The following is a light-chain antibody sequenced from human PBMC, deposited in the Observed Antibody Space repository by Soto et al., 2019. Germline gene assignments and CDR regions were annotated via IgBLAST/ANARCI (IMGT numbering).Light chain of an antibody. J-gene: IGLJ1*01. V-gene: IGLV2-14*01. Sequence: QSVLTQPASVSGSPGQSITISGTGTSSDVGGYKYVSWYQQHPGKAPKLMIYEVSNRPSGVSNRFSGSKSGNTASLTISGLQADDEADYYCNSYTSSSTLVFGTGTKVTVL. CDR3: NSYTSSSTLV. CDR2: EVS. CDR1: SSDVGGYKY.